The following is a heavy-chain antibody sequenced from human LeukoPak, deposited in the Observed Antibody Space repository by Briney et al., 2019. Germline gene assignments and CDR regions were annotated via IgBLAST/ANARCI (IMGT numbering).Heavy chain of an antibody. CDR2: IYYSGST. CDR3: ASPPLESGDYYGMDV. J-gene: IGHJ6*02. V-gene: IGHV4-31*03. CDR1: GGSISSGGYY. Sequence: SETLSLTCTVSGGSISSGGYYWSWIRQHPGKGLEWIGYIYYSGSTYYNPSLKSRVTISVDTSKNQFSLKLSSVTAADTAVYYCASPPLESGDYYGMDVWGQGTTVTVSS. D-gene: IGHD5-12*01.